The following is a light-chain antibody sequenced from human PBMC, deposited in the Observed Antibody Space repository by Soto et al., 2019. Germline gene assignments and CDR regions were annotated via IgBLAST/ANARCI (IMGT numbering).Light chain of an antibody. V-gene: IGLV2-14*03. Sequence: QSALTQPASVSGSPGQSITISCSVTSSDIGSYDHVAWYQQFPGKSPKLMIYAVSDRPSGVSDRFSGSKSGITASLTISGLQTEDEADYYCISYTDRQSYLFGTGTKVTV. J-gene: IGLJ1*01. CDR2: AVS. CDR1: SSDIGSYDH. CDR3: ISYTDRQSYL.